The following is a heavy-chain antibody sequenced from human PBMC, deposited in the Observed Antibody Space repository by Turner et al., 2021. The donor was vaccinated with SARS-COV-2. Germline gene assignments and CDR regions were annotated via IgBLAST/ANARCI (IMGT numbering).Heavy chain of an antibody. D-gene: IGHD6-13*01. CDR2: IYYSGST. J-gene: IGHJ6*02. V-gene: IGHV4-39*01. CDR3: ATSTVAGTELNYYGMDV. CDR1: GGSISSSSYY. Sequence: QLQLQESGPGLVKPSETLSLTCTVSGGSISSSSYYWGWIRQPPGKGLEWIGSIYYSGSTYYNPSLKSRVTISVDTSKNQFSLKLSSVTAADTAVYYCATSTVAGTELNYYGMDVWGQGTRSPSP.